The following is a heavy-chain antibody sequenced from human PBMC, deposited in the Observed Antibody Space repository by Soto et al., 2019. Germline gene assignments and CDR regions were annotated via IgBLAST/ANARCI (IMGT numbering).Heavy chain of an antibody. V-gene: IGHV4-39*01. Sequence: PSETLSLTCTVSGGSISGSTYYWGWIRQSPGKGPEWIGSIYYSGATYYNPALKSRVTISVDTSKNQFSLKIYSVTAADTAVHYCARNGAVVGATPLPFDSWGQGTLVAVSS. CDR2: IYYSGAT. D-gene: IGHD2-15*01. J-gene: IGHJ4*02. CDR3: ARNGAVVGATPLPFDS. CDR1: GGSISGSTYY.